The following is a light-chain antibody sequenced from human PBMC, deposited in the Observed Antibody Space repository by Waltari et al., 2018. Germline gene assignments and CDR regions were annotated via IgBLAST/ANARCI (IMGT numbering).Light chain of an antibody. Sequence: EIVLTQSPAPLSLSPGERATLSCRASQSVSSALACYQQKPGQAPRFLISDTSYRAAGCPARFSGSGAGKDFTLTITSLWTEDFAVYYGQQRSYWPPYTFGQGTKLEI. V-gene: IGKV3-11*01. CDR2: DTS. CDR3: QQRSYWPPYT. CDR1: QSVSSA. J-gene: IGKJ2*01.